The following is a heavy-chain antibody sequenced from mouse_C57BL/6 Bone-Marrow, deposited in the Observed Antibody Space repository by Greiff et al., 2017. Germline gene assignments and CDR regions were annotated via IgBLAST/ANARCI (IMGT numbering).Heavy chain of an antibody. CDR2: IDPEDGET. V-gene: IGHV14-2*01. J-gene: IGHJ3*01. Sequence: EVQLQQSGAELVKPGASVKLSCTASGFNIKDYYMHWVKQRTEQGLEWIGRIDPEDGETTYAPKFQGTATITADTSSNTAYLQLSSLTSEDSDVYCCAREGPPPRPFADWGQGTLVTVSA. CDR1: GFNIKDYY. CDR3: AREGPPPRPFAD. D-gene: IGHD3-2*02.